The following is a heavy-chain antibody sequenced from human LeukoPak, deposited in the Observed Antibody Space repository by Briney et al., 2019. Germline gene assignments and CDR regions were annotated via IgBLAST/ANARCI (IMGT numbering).Heavy chain of an antibody. CDR3: ARYRLPDYYYYYFMDV. J-gene: IGHJ6*03. V-gene: IGHV1-18*01. Sequence: ASVKVSCKASGYTFTSYDINWVRQAPGQGLEWMGWISGDNRNIKYAEKFQGRVTMTTDTLTTTAYMELRSLRSDDTAIYYCARYRLPDYYYYYFMDVWGSGTSVTVSS. CDR1: GYTFTSYD. D-gene: IGHD3-16*02. CDR2: ISGDNRNI.